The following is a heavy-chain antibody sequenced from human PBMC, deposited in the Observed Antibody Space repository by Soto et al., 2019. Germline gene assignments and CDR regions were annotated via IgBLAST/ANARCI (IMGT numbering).Heavy chain of an antibody. D-gene: IGHD2-15*01. CDR1: GFTFSSFA. CDR2: ISVSGGST. J-gene: IGHJ4*02. V-gene: IGHV3-23*01. CDR3: ERGLSDGKGSQPAF. Sequence: GGSLRLSCAASGFTFSSFAISWVRQAPGNGLDWVSAISVSGGSTYSADSVKGRFTISRDNSKNTLYLQMSSLSAQDPAVYYCERGLSDGKGSQPAFWGQGAPVTVSS.